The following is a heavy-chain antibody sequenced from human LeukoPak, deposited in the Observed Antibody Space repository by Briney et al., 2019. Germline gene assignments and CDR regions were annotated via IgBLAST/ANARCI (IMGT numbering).Heavy chain of an antibody. J-gene: IGHJ4*02. D-gene: IGHD1-26*01. CDR3: ARGGKWELPLDY. Sequence: SETLSLTCAVSGYSISSGYYWGWIRQPPGKGLEWIGSIYHSGSTYYNPSLKSRVTISVDTSKNQFSLKLSSVTAADTAVYYCARGGKWELPLDYWGQGTLVTVSS. CDR1: GYSISSGYY. V-gene: IGHV4-38-2*01. CDR2: IYHSGST.